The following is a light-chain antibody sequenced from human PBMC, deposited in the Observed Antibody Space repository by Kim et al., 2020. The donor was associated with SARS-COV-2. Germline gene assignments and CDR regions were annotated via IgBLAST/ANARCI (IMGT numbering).Light chain of an antibody. CDR1: QSVSSRY. CDR3: QQYCTSPPLYT. V-gene: IGKV3-20*01. Sequence: PGERATLSCRASQSVSSRYLAWYQQKPGQAPRLLIYGASTRATGIPDRFSGSGSGTDFTLTISRLEPEDFAVYYCQQYCTSPPLYTFGQGTKLEI. J-gene: IGKJ2*01. CDR2: GAS.